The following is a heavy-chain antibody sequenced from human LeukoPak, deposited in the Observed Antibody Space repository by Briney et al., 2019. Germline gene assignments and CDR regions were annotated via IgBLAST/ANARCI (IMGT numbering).Heavy chain of an antibody. CDR3: ARYQGGTMFDI. Sequence: SETLPLTCSVSGVSISSRTHYWGWIRQPPGKGLEWIGSINYSGDTSYNPSLKSRLAISRDTTKNQFSLKVTSVTAADTAVYYCARYQGGTMFDIWGQGTKVTVYS. J-gene: IGHJ3*02. CDR1: GVSISSRTHY. CDR2: INYSGDT. V-gene: IGHV4-39*01. D-gene: IGHD3-10*01.